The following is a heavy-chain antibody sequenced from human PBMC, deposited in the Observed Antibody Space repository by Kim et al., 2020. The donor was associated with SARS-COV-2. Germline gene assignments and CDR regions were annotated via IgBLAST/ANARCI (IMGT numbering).Heavy chain of an antibody. CDR1: GYTFTGYY. CDR2: INPNSGGT. Sequence: ASVKVSCKASGYTFTGYYMHWLRQAPGQGLEWMGWINPNSGGTNYAQKFQGRVTMTRDTSISTAYMELSRLRSDDTAVYYCARRGLGGSYYSYYYYGMDVWGQGTTVTVSS. D-gene: IGHD2-15*01. CDR3: ARRGLGGSYYSYYYYGMDV. J-gene: IGHJ6*02. V-gene: IGHV1-2*02.